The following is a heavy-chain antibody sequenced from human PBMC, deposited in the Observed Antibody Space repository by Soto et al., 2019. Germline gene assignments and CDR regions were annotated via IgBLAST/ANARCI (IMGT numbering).Heavy chain of an antibody. D-gene: IGHD3-10*01. CDR1: GGSFSGYY. V-gene: IGHV4-34*01. J-gene: IGHJ4*02. CDR2: INHSGST. Sequence: NPSETLSLTCAVYGGSFSGYYWSWIRQPPGKGLEWIGEINHSGSTNYNPSLKSRVTISVDTSKNQFSLKLSSVTAADTAVYYCARFRITMVRGVMKGAFDYWGQGTLVTVSS. CDR3: ARFRITMVRGVMKGAFDY.